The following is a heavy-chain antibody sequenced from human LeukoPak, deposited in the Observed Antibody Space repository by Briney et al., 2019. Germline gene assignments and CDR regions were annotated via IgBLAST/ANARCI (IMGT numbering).Heavy chain of an antibody. J-gene: IGHJ4*02. D-gene: IGHD5-12*01. CDR1: GFTFSSYA. CDR2: TSGSGGNT. V-gene: IGHV3-23*01. Sequence: PGGSLRLSCAASGFTFSSYAMSWVRQAPGRGPEWVSATSGSGGNTYYADSVKGRFTISGDNSQNTLYLQMNSLRAEDTAVYYCAKGSSGYETNFDFWGQGTLVTVSS. CDR3: AKGSSGYETNFDF.